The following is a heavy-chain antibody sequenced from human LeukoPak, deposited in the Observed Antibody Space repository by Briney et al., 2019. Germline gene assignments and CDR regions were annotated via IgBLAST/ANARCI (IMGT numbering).Heavy chain of an antibody. CDR2: FGGSGGST. D-gene: IGHD5-18*01. V-gene: IGHV3-23*01. J-gene: IGHJ4*02. Sequence: GGSLRLSCAASGFTFSKYAMSWVRQAPGKGLEWVSVFGGSGGSTYYADSVKGRFTISRDNSKNTLYLQMNSLRADDTAVYYCASSGYSYGYGVYWGQGTLVTVSS. CDR1: GFTFSKYA. CDR3: ASSGYSYGYGVY.